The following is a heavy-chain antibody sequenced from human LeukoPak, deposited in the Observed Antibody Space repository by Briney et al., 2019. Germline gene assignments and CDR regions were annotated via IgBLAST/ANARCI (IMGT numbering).Heavy chain of an antibody. V-gene: IGHV1-24*01. CDR1: GYTLTELS. Sequence: GASVKVSCKVSGYTLTELSMHWVRQAPGKGLEWMGGFDPEDGETIYAQKFQGRVTMTRDMSTSTVYMELSSLRSEDTAVYYCARDMSSVLRFLEWSPRHSLDYWGQGTLVTVSS. J-gene: IGHJ4*02. CDR3: ARDMSSVLRFLEWSPRHSLDY. D-gene: IGHD3-3*01. CDR2: FDPEDGET.